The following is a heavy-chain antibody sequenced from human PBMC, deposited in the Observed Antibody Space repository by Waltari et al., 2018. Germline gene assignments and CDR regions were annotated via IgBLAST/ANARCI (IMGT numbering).Heavy chain of an antibody. CDR2: VDPEDGET. CDR3: ATPRYSSGYYRYYYYGMDV. CDR1: GYTLTELS. Sequence: QVQLVQSGAEVKKPGASVTVSCQVSGYTLTELSMHWVRQAPGNGIEWMGGVDPEDGETIYAHKCQGRVTMTEYTATDTAYMELSSLRSEDTAVYYCATPRYSSGYYRYYYYGMDVWGQGTTVTVSS. V-gene: IGHV1-24*01. D-gene: IGHD3-22*01. J-gene: IGHJ6*02.